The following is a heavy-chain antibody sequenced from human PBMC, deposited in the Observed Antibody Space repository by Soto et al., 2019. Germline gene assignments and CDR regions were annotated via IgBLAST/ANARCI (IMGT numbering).Heavy chain of an antibody. V-gene: IGHV1-2*02. CDR1: GYTFTGYY. J-gene: IGHJ4*02. D-gene: IGHD3-22*01. CDR3: ARGQGGYYDSSGYYEFDY. CDR2: INPNSGGT. Sequence: GASVKVSCKASGYTFTGYYMHWVRQAPGQGLEWMGWINPNSGGTNYAQKFQGRVTMTRDTFISTAYMELSRLRSDDTAVYYCARGQGGYYDSSGYYEFDYWGQGTLVTVSS.